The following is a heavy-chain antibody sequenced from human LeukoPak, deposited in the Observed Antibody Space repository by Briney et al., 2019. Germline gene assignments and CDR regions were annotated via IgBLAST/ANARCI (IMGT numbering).Heavy chain of an antibody. CDR1: GGSISSGSYY. CDR3: ARVPLRRYSSGWYAFDI. D-gene: IGHD6-19*01. CDR2: IYTSGST. V-gene: IGHV4-61*02. Sequence: SQTLSLTCTVSGGSISSGSYYWSWIRQPAGQGLEWIGRIYTSGSTNYNPSLKSRVTISVDTSKNQFSLKLSSVTAADTAVYYCARVPLRRYSSGWYAFDIWGQGTMVTVSS. J-gene: IGHJ3*02.